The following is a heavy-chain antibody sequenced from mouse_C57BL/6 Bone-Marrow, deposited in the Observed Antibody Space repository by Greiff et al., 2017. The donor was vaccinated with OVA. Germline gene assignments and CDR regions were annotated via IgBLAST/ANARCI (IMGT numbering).Heavy chain of an antibody. V-gene: IGHV5-4*03. CDR3: ARYDYDGDYYAMDY. CDR2: ISDGGSYT. Sequence: EVKLVESGGGLVKPGGSLKLSCAASGFTFSSYAMSWVRQTPEKRLEWVATISDGGSYTYYPDNVKGRFTISRDNAKNNLYLQMSHLKSEDTAMYYCARYDYDGDYYAMDYWGQGTSVTVSS. D-gene: IGHD2-4*01. J-gene: IGHJ4*01. CDR1: GFTFSSYA.